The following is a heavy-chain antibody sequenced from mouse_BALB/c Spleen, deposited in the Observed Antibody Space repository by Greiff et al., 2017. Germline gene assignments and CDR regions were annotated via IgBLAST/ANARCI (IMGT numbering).Heavy chain of an antibody. J-gene: IGHJ3*01. D-gene: IGHD1-2*01. Sequence: EVKLLESGPGLVKPSQSLSLTCTVTGYSITSDYAWNWIRQFPGNKLEWMGYISYSGSTSYNPSLKSRISITRDTSKNQFFLQLNSVTTEDTATYYCARRKIHYYGSAWFAYWGQGTLVTVAA. CDR2: ISYSGST. V-gene: IGHV3-2*02. CDR1: GYSITSDYA. CDR3: ARRKIHYYGSAWFAY.